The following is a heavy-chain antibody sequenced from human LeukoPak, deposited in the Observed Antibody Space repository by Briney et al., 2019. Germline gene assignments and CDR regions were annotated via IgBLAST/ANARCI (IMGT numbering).Heavy chain of an antibody. D-gene: IGHD2-15*01. CDR1: GFTFSSYA. J-gene: IGHJ6*03. CDR2: ISGSGGST. V-gene: IGHV3-23*01. Sequence: GGSLRLSCAASGFTFSSYAMSWVRQAPGKGLEWVSAISGSGGSTYYADSVKGRFTISRDNSKNTLYLQMNSLRAEDTAVYYCAEGTKGSGGSWGPYYYYYYMDVWGKGTTVTVSS. CDR3: AEGTKGSGGSWGPYYYYYYMDV.